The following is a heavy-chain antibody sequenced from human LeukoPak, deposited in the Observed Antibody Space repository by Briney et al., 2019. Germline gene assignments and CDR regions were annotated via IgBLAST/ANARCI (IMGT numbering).Heavy chain of an antibody. CDR3: ARGYSSNFLDY. V-gene: IGHV1-46*01. Sequence: ASVKVSCKTSGYTFTSYHVHWVRQAPGQGLEWMGIINTSGGSTNNAQKFQGRVTLTTDTSTNTVNMELSSLRSEDTAVYYCARGYSSNFLDYWGPGTLVTVSS. CDR2: INTSGGST. J-gene: IGHJ4*02. D-gene: IGHD6-13*01. CDR1: GYTFTSYH.